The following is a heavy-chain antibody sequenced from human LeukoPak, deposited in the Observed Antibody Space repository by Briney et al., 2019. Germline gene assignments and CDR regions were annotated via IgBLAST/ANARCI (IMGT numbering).Heavy chain of an antibody. CDR3: ARGQRFGYSGYDFVLVPTPNDY. CDR2: MNPNSGNT. J-gene: IGHJ4*02. CDR1: GYTFTSYD. V-gene: IGHV1-8*01. D-gene: IGHD5-12*01. Sequence: AASVKVSCKASGYTFTSYDINWVRQATGQGLEWMGWMNPNSGNTAYAQKFQGRVTMTRNTSISTAYMELSSLRSEDTAVYYCARGQRFGYSGYDFVLVPTPNDYWGQGTQVTVSS.